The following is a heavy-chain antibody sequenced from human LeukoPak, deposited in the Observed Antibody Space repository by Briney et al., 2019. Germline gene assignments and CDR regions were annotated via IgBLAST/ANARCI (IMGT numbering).Heavy chain of an antibody. CDR2: INPNSGGT. J-gene: IGHJ4*02. D-gene: IGHD3-3*01. V-gene: IGHV1-2*02. CDR1: GYSFTDKY. Sequence: GASVKVSCKASGYSFTDKYMHWVRQAPGQGLEWMGWINPNSGGTNYAQKFQGRVTMTRDTSISTAYMELSRLRSDDTAVYYCARGSPTYDFWSGYTDYWGQGTLVTVSS. CDR3: ARGSPTYDFWSGYTDY.